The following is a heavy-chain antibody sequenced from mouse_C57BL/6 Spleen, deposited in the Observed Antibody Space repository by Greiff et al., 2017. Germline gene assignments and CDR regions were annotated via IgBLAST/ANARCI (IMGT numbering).Heavy chain of an antibody. CDR1: GYTFTSYW. Sequence: VQLQQPGAELVKPGASVKMSCKASGYTFTSYWITWVKQRPGQGLEWIGDIYPGSGSTNYNEKFKSKATLTVDTSSSTAYMQLSSLTSEDSAVYDCAKGGGYPYYFDYWGQGTTLTVSS. J-gene: IGHJ2*01. CDR2: IYPGSGST. V-gene: IGHV1-55*01. D-gene: IGHD2-2*01. CDR3: AKGGGYPYYFDY.